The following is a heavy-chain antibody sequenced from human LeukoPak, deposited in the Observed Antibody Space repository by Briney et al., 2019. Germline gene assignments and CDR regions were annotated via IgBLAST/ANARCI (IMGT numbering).Heavy chain of an antibody. D-gene: IGHD6-13*01. CDR1: GFTFSSYA. Sequence: GSLXXSCAASGFTFSSYAMSWVRQPPGKGLEWIGSIYYSGSTYYNPSLKSRVTISVDTSKNEFSLKLSSVTAADTAVYYCARAXHSSWYLNWFDPWGQGTLVTVSS. J-gene: IGHJ5*02. V-gene: IGHV4-38-2*01. CDR2: IYYSGST. CDR3: ARAXHSSWYLNWFDP.